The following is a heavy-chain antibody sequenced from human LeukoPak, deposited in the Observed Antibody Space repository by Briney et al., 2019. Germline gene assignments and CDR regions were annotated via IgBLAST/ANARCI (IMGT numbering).Heavy chain of an antibody. CDR2: IRYDGSNK. Sequence: GGSLRLSCAASGFTFSSYGMHWVRQAPGKGLEWVAFIRYDGSNKYYADSVKGRFTISRDNSKNTLYLQMNSLRAEDTAVYYCAKSDLSLGYCSSTSCYVSAFDIWGQGTMVTVSS. D-gene: IGHD2-2*01. J-gene: IGHJ3*02. CDR1: GFTFSSYG. CDR3: AKSDLSLGYCSSTSCYVSAFDI. V-gene: IGHV3-30*02.